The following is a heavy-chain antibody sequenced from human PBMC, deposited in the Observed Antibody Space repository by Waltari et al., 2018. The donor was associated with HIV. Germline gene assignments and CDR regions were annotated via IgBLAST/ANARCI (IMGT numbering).Heavy chain of an antibody. V-gene: IGHV4-38-2*01. D-gene: IGHD6-13*01. J-gene: IGHJ4*02. CDR2: VFHSGST. CDR1: DFSITSGHQ. CDR3: ARQPAPDSTWFQIYFDY. Sequence: QVQLQESGPGLGKPSDTLSLTCAVSDFSITSGHQWVWIRQSPGKGLEWIGSVFHSGSTFYKPSFKSRVSISVDTSKNQFSLKLTSVTAADTAVYYCARQPAPDSTWFQIYFDYWGQGTVVTVSS.